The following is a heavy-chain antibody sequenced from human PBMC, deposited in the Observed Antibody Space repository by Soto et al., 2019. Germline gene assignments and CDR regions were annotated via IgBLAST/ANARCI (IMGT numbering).Heavy chain of an antibody. CDR2: ISGYNGNT. CDR3: SRFIMVGGWFDPNYYHGMDV. V-gene: IGHV1-18*01. J-gene: IGHJ6*02. Sequence: QVQLVQSGAEVKKPGASVTVSCKTSGYTFSNYGIIWWRQAPGQGLEWRGGISGYNGNTNYAQTVQGRVTMTTDTSTGTVYMELRSLKSDDTAIYYCSRFIMVGGWFDPNYYHGMDVWGQGTTVTVSS. CDR1: GYTFSNYG. D-gene: IGHD6-19*01.